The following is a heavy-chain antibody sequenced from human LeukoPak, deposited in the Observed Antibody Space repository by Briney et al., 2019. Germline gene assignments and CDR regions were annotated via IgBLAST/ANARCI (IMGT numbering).Heavy chain of an antibody. V-gene: IGHV3-15*01. CDR2: IKSKTDGGTT. CDR1: EFTFSNAW. Sequence: GGSLRPSCAASEFTFSNAWMNWVRQGPGKGLEWVGRIKSKTDGGTTGYAAPVEGRFTISGDDSKNTVYLQMNSLKADDTAVYYCTSQYFDYWGQGTLVAVSS. CDR3: TSQYFDY. J-gene: IGHJ4*02.